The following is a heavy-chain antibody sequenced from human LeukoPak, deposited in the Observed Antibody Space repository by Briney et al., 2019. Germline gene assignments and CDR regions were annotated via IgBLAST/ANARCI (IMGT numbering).Heavy chain of an antibody. Sequence: PGGSLRLSCAASGFTFSSYWMSWVRQAPGEGLEWVAYILFDGSDTYYPDSVKGRFTISRDDSKNTVYLQMNSLRVEDTAMYYCAKDKGKYYFDYWGQGRLVTVSS. CDR3: AKDKGKYYFDY. V-gene: IGHV3-30*02. CDR2: ILFDGSDT. D-gene: IGHD4-23*01. CDR1: GFTFSSYW. J-gene: IGHJ4*02.